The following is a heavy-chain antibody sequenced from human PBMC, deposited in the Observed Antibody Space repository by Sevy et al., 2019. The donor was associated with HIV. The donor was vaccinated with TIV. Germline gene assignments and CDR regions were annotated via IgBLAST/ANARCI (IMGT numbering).Heavy chain of an antibody. V-gene: IGHV4-59*01. D-gene: IGHD3-9*01. J-gene: IGHJ6*02. CDR1: GCSISSYY. CDR3: ARESYDILPGSRGMDV. CDR2: IYYSGST. Sequence: SETLSLTCTVSGCSISSYYWSWIRQPPGKRLEWIGYIYYSGSTNYNPSLKSRVTISVETSKNQFSLRLRSVTAADTAVYYCARESYDILPGSRGMDVWGQGTTVTVSS.